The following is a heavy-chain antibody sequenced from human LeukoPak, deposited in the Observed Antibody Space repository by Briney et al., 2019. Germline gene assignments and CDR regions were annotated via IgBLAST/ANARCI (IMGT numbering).Heavy chain of an antibody. CDR1: GFTFSTYA. CDR2: ISGSGGST. Sequence: GGSLRLSCAASGFTFSTYAMSWVRQAPGKGLEWVSAISGSGGSTYHADSVKGRFTISRDNSKNTLYLQMNSLRAEDTAVYYCAKDLGYDSSDSHVIFDYWGQGTLVTVSS. V-gene: IGHV3-23*01. J-gene: IGHJ4*02. CDR3: AKDLGYDSSDSHVIFDY. D-gene: IGHD3-22*01.